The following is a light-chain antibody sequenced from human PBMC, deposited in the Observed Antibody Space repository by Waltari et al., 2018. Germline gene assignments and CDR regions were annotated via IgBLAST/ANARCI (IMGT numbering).Light chain of an antibody. V-gene: IGKV3-20*01. J-gene: IGKJ1*01. Sequence: ELVLTQSPGTLSFSPGERATLSCRASQAISNSYLAWYQQKPGQAPRLLIYNASLRGTGIPDKFSGSGSGTDFTLTISRLEPEDFAVYYCQQYGSPPRTFGQGTKVEIK. CDR3: QQYGSPPRT. CDR2: NAS. CDR1: QAISNSY.